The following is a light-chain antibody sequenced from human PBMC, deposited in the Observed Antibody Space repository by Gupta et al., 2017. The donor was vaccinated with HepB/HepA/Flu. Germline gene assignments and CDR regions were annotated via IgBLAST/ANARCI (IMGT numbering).Light chain of an antibody. CDR1: QRVFSSANNKNS. V-gene: IGKV4-1*01. CDR3: QLYYSPPPWT. Sequence: DIVMPQSPYPLAVSLRASATINCKSSQRVFSSANNKNSLAWYQQKPGQPPKLLIYCASTREAGVPDGISGGGASADFIPTISSLQAEDVVVYYCQLYYSPPPWTFGQGTKVEIK. CDR2: CAS. J-gene: IGKJ1*01.